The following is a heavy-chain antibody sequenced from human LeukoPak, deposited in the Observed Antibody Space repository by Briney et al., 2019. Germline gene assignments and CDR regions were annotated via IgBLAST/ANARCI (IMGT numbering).Heavy chain of an antibody. V-gene: IGHV3-11*04. CDR2: FSDSSNLI. CDR1: RFTFSDSY. D-gene: IGHD2-15*01. CDR3: ATLRIRNCSGGTCYSTFFDY. Sequence: GGSLRLSCVASRFTFSDSYMTWIRQAPGKGLEGVSYFSDSSNLIYYAASVKGRFAISRDNPKNSRYLQINSLRAEDTAVYYCATLRIRNCSGGTCYSTFFDYWGQGTLVTVSS. J-gene: IGHJ4*02.